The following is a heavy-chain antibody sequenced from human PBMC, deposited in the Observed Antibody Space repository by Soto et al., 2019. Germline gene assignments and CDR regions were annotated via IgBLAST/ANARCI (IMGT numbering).Heavy chain of an antibody. Sequence: PGGSLRLSCAASGFTFSSYGMHWVRQAPGKGLEWVAVIWYDGSNKYYADSVKGRFTISRDNSKNTLYLQMNSLRAEDTAVYYCAKDLYDYVWGSYREPTYFDYWGQGTLVTVSS. CDR3: AKDLYDYVWGSYREPTYFDY. D-gene: IGHD3-16*02. CDR2: IWYDGSNK. CDR1: GFTFSSYG. V-gene: IGHV3-33*06. J-gene: IGHJ4*02.